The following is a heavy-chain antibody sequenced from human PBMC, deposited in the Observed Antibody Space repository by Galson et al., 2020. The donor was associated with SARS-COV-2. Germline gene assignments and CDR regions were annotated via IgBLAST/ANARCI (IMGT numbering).Heavy chain of an antibody. V-gene: IGHV3-9*01. CDR1: GSTFDGHA. J-gene: IGHJ3*01. D-gene: IGHD1-1*01. CDR2: LHLKNGHI. CDR3: AIDILPGGIGV. Sequence: GGSLRLSCAASGSTFDGHAIHWVRQTPGKGLEWVSALHLKNGHIGYTDSVKGRFTISRDKAKTSLYLQMSSLRVEDSALYYCAIDILPGGIGVWGQGTMVTVSS.